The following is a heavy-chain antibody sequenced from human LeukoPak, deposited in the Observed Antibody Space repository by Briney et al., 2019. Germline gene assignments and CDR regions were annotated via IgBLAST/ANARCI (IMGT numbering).Heavy chain of an antibody. Sequence: ASVKVSCKASGYTFTSYGISWVRQAPGQGLEWMGWISAYNGNTNYAQKLQGRVTMTTDISTSTAYMELRSLRSDDTAVYYCARDALGYDYVWGSYRYSDYWGQGTLVTVSS. CDR1: GYTFTSYG. CDR3: ARDALGYDYVWGSYRYSDY. D-gene: IGHD3-16*02. CDR2: ISAYNGNT. J-gene: IGHJ4*02. V-gene: IGHV1-18*01.